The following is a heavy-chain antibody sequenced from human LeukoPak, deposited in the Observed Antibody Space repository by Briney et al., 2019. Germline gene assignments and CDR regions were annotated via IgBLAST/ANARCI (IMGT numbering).Heavy chain of an antibody. V-gene: IGHV1-2*02. CDR2: INPNSGGT. CDR1: GYTFTGYY. D-gene: IGHD3-22*01. Sequence: ASVKVSSKASGYTFTGYYMHWVRQAPGQGLEWMGWINPNSGGTNYAQKFQGRVTMTRDTSISTAYMELSRLISDDTAVYYCARSDSSGYLDYWGQGTLVTVSS. CDR3: ARSDSSGYLDY. J-gene: IGHJ4*02.